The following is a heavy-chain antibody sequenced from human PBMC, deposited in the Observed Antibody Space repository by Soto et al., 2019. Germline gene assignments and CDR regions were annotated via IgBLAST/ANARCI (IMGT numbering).Heavy chain of an antibody. J-gene: IGHJ4*02. Sequence: VGSLRLSCAASGFSFTNFAMSWVRQAPGKGLEWVAGIGASGDITWYADSVKGRLSISRDNSKNTLYLQLNSLRFEDTAVYYCAKDDFTDRGDDYFDYWGPGTLVTVSS. CDR3: AKDDFTDRGDDYFDY. D-gene: IGHD2-21*02. V-gene: IGHV3-23*01. CDR1: GFSFTNFA. CDR2: IGASGDIT.